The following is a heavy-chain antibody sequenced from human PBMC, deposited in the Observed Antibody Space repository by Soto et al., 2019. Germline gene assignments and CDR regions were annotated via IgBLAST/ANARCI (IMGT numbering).Heavy chain of an antibody. V-gene: IGHV1-18*01. CDR1: VYTFTSYG. CDR3: ARTIDGYSSGWYDY. CDR2: ISAYNGNT. Sequence: ASAKVSCKASVYTFTSYGISWVRQAPGQGLEWMGWISAYNGNTNYAQKLQGRVTMTTDTSTSTAYMELRSLRSDDTAVYYCARTIDGYSSGWYDYWGQGTLVTVSS. J-gene: IGHJ4*02. D-gene: IGHD6-19*01.